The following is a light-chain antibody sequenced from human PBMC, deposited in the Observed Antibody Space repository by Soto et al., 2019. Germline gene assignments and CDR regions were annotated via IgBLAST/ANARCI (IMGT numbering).Light chain of an antibody. Sequence: MLLTQSPATLSLSPGERATLSSGASQYITIYLAWYQQKPGQAPRLLIYDASNRATGIPARFSGSGSGTDFTLTISSLEPDDFAVYYCQQRADWPITFGQGTRLEIK. J-gene: IGKJ5*01. V-gene: IGKV3-11*01. CDR2: DAS. CDR1: QYITIY. CDR3: QQRADWPIT.